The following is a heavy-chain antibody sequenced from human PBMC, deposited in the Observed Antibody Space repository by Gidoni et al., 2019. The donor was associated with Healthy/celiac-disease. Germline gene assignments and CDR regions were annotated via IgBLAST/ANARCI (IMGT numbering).Heavy chain of an antibody. D-gene: IGHD5-18*01. J-gene: IGHJ6*02. V-gene: IGHV4-34*01. CDR2: SNHSGST. Sequence: QVQLQQCGAGPLTPSETLPLTCAVYGGSFSRYYWSRIRQPPGKGLEWIGESNHSGSTNYDPALESRGTISVDTSKNQFSLRLSSVTAADTAVYYCARFVLFRAGYSYPQSRIPPGMDVWGQGTTVTVSS. CDR1: GGSFSRYY. CDR3: ARFVLFRAGYSYPQSRIPPGMDV.